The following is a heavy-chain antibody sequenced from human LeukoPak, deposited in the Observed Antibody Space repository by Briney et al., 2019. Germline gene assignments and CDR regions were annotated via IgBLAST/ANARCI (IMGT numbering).Heavy chain of an antibody. Sequence: PSETLSLTRTVSGDYIGSYYWSWIRQPAGKGLEWIGRILTSETPSYNPSLESRVTMSVDTSESQFSLKLTSVTAADTAVYYCAREADYGDYLRSYYYIDVWGTGTTVTVSS. J-gene: IGHJ6*03. CDR3: AREADYGDYLRSYYYIDV. D-gene: IGHD4-17*01. CDR1: GDYIGSYY. V-gene: IGHV4-4*07. CDR2: ILTSETP.